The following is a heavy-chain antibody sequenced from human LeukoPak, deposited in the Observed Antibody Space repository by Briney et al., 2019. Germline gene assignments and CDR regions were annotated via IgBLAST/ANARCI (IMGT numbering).Heavy chain of an antibody. CDR1: GGSISSGSYY. V-gene: IGHV4-61*02. D-gene: IGHD6-19*01. CDR2: IYTSGST. CDR3: AREYSSGWYSAFDI. Sequence: PSETLSLTCTVSGGSISSGSYYWSWIRQPAGKGLEWIGRIYTSGSTNYNPSLKSRVTISVGTSKNQFSLKLSSVTAADTAVYYCAREYSSGWYSAFDIWGQGTMVTVSS. J-gene: IGHJ3*02.